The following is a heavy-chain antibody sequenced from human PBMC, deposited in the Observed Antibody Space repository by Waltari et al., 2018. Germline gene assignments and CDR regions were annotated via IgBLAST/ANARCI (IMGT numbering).Heavy chain of an antibody. CDR1: GGSISSSSYD. D-gene: IGHD2-21*01. CDR2: IYYSGST. V-gene: IGHV4-39*07. J-gene: IGHJ4*02. Sequence: QLQLQESGPGLVKPSETLSLTCTVPGGSISSSSYDWGWIRQPPGKGLEWIGSIYYSGSTYYNPSLKSRVTISVDTSKNQFSLKLSSVTAADTAVYYCASRDPISSFDYWGQGTLVTVSS. CDR3: ASRDPISSFDY.